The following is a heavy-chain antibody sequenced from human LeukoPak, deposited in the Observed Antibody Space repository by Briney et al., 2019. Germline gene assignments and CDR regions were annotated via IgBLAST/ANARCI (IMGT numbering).Heavy chain of an antibody. CDR2: INCNSAGT. CDR1: GYTFTAYY. V-gene: IGHV1-2*06. Sequence: ASVKVFCKASGYTFTAYYILWVRQAPGQGLEWVGRINCNSAGTNYAQKFRGRVTMTRDTSISTVYMELTSLRSDDTAVYYCAVQTIVANTQGDAFDIWGQGTTVIVSP. D-gene: IGHD5-12*01. CDR3: AVQTIVANTQGDAFDI. J-gene: IGHJ3*02.